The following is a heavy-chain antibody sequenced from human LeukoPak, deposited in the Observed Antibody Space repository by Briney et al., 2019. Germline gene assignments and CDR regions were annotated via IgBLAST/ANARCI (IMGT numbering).Heavy chain of an antibody. CDR3: AKSRLGYDILTGYYGYYFDY. CDR1: GFTFSSYA. CDR2: ISYDGSNK. Sequence: GGSLRLSCAASGFTFSSYAMHWVRQAPGKGLEWVAVISYDGSNKYYADSVKGRFTISRDNSKNTLYLQMNSLGAEDTAVYYCAKSRLGYDILTGYYGYYFDYWGQGTLVTVSS. J-gene: IGHJ4*02. D-gene: IGHD3-9*01. V-gene: IGHV3-30-3*02.